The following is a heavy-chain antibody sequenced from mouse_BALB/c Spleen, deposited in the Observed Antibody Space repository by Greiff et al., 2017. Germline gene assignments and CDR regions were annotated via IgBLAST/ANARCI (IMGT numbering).Heavy chain of an antibody. CDR2: ISYSGST. CDR1: GYSITSDYA. J-gene: IGHJ3*01. Sequence: EVKLVESGPGLVKPSQSLSLTCTVTGYSITSDYAWNWIRQFPGNKLEWMGYISYSGSTSYNPSLKSRISITRDTSKNQFFLQLNSVTTEDTATYYCARDPPFAYWGQGTLVTVSA. V-gene: IGHV3-2*02. CDR3: ARDPPFAY.